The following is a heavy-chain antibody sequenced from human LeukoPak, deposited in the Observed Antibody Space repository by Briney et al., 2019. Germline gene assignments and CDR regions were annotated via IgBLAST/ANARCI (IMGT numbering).Heavy chain of an antibody. J-gene: IGHJ3*01. CDR2: LSYGGTNK. CDR3: ARDRSGYANDAFDF. CDR1: GFTFSDYA. V-gene: IGHV3-30-3*01. D-gene: IGHD3-3*01. Sequence: GGSLRLSCAASGFTFSDYAMHWVRQAPGKGLEWVAVLSYGGTNKYYADSVKGRFTISRDNSKNTMFLQMNSLRAEDTAVYHCARDRSGYANDAFDFWGQGTMVTVSS.